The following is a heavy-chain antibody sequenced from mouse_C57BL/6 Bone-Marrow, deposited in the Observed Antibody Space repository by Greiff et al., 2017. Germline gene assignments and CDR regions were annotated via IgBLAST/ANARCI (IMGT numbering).Heavy chain of an antibody. D-gene: IGHD1-1*01. J-gene: IGHJ3*01. CDR2: ILPGSGST. Sequence: VQLQESGAELMKPGASVKLSCKATGYTFTGYWIEWVKQRPGHGLEWIGEILPGSGSTNYNEKFKGKATFTADPSSNTAYMQLSSLTTEDSSIYYCATYYGSSYVAWFAYWGQGTLVTVSA. CDR1: GYTFTGYW. CDR3: ATYYGSSYVAWFAY. V-gene: IGHV1-9*01.